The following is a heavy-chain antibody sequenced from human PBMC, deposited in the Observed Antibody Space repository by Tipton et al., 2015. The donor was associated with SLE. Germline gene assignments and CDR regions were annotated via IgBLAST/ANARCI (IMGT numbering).Heavy chain of an antibody. V-gene: IGHV3-23*01. Sequence: GSLRLSCAASGFTFSSYAMSWVRQAPGKGLEWVSAISGSGGSTYYADSVKGRFTISRDNSKNTLYLQMNSLRAEETAVYYCAKDRGPVGAWEGALDYWGQGTLVTVSS. CDR1: GFTFSSYA. D-gene: IGHD1-26*01. CDR3: AKDRGPVGAWEGALDY. CDR2: ISGSGGST. J-gene: IGHJ4*02.